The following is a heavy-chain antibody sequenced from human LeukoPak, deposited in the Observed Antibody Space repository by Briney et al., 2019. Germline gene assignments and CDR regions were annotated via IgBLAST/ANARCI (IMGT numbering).Heavy chain of an antibody. D-gene: IGHD3-10*01. Sequence: SETLSLTCAVSGYSISSGYYWGWIRQPPGKGLEWIGSIYHSGSTCYNPSLKSRVTISVDTSKNQFSLKLSSVTAADTAVYYCARYYGSGSYSLDYWGQGTLVTVSS. CDR1: GYSISSGYY. CDR3: ARYYGSGSYSLDY. J-gene: IGHJ4*02. CDR2: IYHSGST. V-gene: IGHV4-38-2*01.